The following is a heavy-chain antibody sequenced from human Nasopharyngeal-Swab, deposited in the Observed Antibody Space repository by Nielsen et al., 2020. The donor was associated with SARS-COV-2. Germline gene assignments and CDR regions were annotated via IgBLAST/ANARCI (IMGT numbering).Heavy chain of an antibody. D-gene: IGHD2-21*01. J-gene: IGHJ6*02. CDR1: GFTFSSYA. V-gene: IGHV3-23*01. CDR2: ISGSGDTT. CDR3: AKAPYLRGLDV. Sequence: GVSLRLSCAASGFTFSSYAMSWVRQAPGKGLEWVSIISGSGDTTYYADSVKDRFTISRDNSKNTLFLQTNSLRVEDTAVYYCAKAPYLRGLDVWGQGTTVTVSS.